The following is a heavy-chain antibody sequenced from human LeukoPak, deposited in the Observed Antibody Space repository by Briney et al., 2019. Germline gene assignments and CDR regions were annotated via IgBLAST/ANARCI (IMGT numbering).Heavy chain of an antibody. D-gene: IGHD6-13*01. Sequence: ASVKVSRKASGYTFTSYDINWVRQATGQGLEWMGWMNPNSGNTGYAQKFQGRVTMTRNTSISTAYMELSSLRSEDTAVYYCARGEAAGSYYYYGMDVWGQGTTVTVSS. CDR3: ARGEAAGSYYYYGMDV. CDR2: MNPNSGNT. CDR1: GYTFTSYD. V-gene: IGHV1-8*01. J-gene: IGHJ6*02.